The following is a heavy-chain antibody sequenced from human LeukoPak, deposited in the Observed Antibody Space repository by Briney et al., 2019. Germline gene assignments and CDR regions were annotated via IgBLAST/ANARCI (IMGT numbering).Heavy chain of an antibody. CDR2: FYYSGST. Sequence: SETLSLTCTVSGGSISNYYWSWIRQPPGKGLEWIGYFYYSGSTNYNASLKSRVTILVDTSKNQVSLRLSSVTAADTAVYYCATSSNAPGNHWGQGTLVTVSS. CDR1: GGSISNYY. CDR3: ATSSNAPGNH. D-gene: IGHD2-2*01. V-gene: IGHV4-59*01. J-gene: IGHJ5*02.